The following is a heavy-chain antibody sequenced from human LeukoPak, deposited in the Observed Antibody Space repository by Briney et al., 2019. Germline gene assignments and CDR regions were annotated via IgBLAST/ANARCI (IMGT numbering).Heavy chain of an antibody. CDR3: ARDQAPAAIEWPDY. CDR1: GFTFSSYD. J-gene: IGHJ4*02. D-gene: IGHD2-2*02. Sequence: GGSLRLSCAASGFTFSSYDMHWVRQAPGKGLEWVSSISSGSSYIYYADSVKGRFTISRDNAKNSLYLQMNSLRAEDTAVYYCARDQAPAAIEWPDYWGQGTLVTVSS. CDR2: ISSGSSYI. V-gene: IGHV3-21*01.